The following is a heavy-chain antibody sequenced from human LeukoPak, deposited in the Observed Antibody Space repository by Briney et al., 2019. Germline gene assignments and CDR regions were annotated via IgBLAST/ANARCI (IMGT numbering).Heavy chain of an antibody. CDR1: GSTFSSYA. Sequence: GRSLRLSCAASGSTFSSYAMHWVRQAPGKGLEWVAVISYDGSNKYYADSVKGRFTISRDNSKNTLYLQMNSLRAEDTAVYYCARDRGVVVPAAMYFDYWGQGTLVTVSS. CDR2: ISYDGSNK. CDR3: ARDRGVVVPAAMYFDY. J-gene: IGHJ4*02. D-gene: IGHD2-2*01. V-gene: IGHV3-30-3*01.